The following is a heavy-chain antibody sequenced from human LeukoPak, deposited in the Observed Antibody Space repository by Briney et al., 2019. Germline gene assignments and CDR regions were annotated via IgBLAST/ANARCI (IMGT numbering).Heavy chain of an antibody. CDR2: IIPIFGTA. Sequence: ASVKVSCKASVGTFSSYAISWVRQAPGQGLEWMGGIIPIFGTANYAQKFQGRVTITADESTSTAYMELSSLRSEDTAVYYCARNYDILTGYPPVGFDYWGQGTLVTVSS. CDR3: ARNYDILTGYPPVGFDY. V-gene: IGHV1-69*13. D-gene: IGHD3-9*01. J-gene: IGHJ4*02. CDR1: VGTFSSYA.